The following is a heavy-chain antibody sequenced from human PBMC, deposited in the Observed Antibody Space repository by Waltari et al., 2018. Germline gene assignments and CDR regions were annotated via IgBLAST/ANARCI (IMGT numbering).Heavy chain of an antibody. V-gene: IGHV3-23*01. CDR2: TSGSGGST. CDR3: AKDPGSGGYYNVGYYFDY. Sequence: EVQLLESGGGLVQPGGSLRLSCAASGFTFSSYAMSWVRQAPGKGLEWVSATSGSGGSTYYADSVKGRYPISRDNSKNTLYLQMNSLRAEDTAVYYCAKDPGSGGYYNVGYYFDYWGQGTLVTVSS. J-gene: IGHJ4*02. CDR1: GFTFSSYA. D-gene: IGHD3-10*01.